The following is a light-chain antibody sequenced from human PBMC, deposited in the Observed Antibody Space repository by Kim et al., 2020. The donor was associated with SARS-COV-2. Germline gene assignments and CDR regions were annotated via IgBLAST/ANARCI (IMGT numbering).Light chain of an antibody. J-gene: IGLJ3*02. CDR3: SASYIGLRSWV. Sequence: ETRTFACTGTSNDVGRERSAWLQPRDGHPANLGSYRDNIRRSWIPARVSSSRSADTASLAITGLQAEEEADYYCSASYIGLRSWVFGGGTQLTVL. CDR1: SNDVGRER. CDR2: RDN. V-gene: IGLV10-54*04.